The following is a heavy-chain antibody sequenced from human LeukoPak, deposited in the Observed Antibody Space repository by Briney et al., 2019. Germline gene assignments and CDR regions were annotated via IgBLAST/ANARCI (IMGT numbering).Heavy chain of an antibody. Sequence: GGSLRLSCAASGFTFSSYAMHWVRQAPGKGLEWVAVISYDGSNKYYADSVKGRFTISRDNSKNTLYLQMNSLRAEDTAVYYCARNTLPYYYDSSGYYDYWGQGTLVTASS. CDR2: ISYDGSNK. CDR1: GFTFSSYA. V-gene: IGHV3-30*04. D-gene: IGHD3-22*01. J-gene: IGHJ4*02. CDR3: ARNTLPYYYDSSGYYDY.